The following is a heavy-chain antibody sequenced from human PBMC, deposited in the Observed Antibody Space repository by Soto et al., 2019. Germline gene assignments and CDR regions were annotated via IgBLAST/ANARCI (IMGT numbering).Heavy chain of an antibody. CDR3: ARGRYCSGGSCKNYYYYYYMDV. CDR2: ISAYNGNT. J-gene: IGHJ6*03. Sequence: ASVKVSFKASGYTFTSYGISWVRQAPGQGLEWMGWISAYNGNTNYAQKLQGRVTMTTDTSTSTAYMELRSLRSDDTAVYYCARGRYCSGGSCKNYYYYYYMDVWGKGTTVTVSS. V-gene: IGHV1-18*01. CDR1: GYTFTSYG. D-gene: IGHD2-15*01.